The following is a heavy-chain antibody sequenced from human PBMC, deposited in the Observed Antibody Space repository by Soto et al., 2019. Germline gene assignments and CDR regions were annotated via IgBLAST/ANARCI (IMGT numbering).Heavy chain of an antibody. CDR3: ARDTNGLHY. J-gene: IGHJ4*02. V-gene: IGHV3-7*01. Sequence: GGSLRLSCAASGFTFSSYWMSWVRQAPGKGLEWVANIKQDGSEKYYVESVKGRFTISRDNAKNTLYLQMNSLRVDDTAVYYCARDTNGLHYWGQGTLVTVSS. D-gene: IGHD2-8*01. CDR1: GFTFSSYW. CDR2: IKQDGSEK.